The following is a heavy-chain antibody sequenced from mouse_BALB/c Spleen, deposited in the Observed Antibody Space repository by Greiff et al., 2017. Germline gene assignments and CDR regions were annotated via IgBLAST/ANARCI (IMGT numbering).Heavy chain of an antibody. V-gene: IGHV2-6-7*01. CDR2: IWGDGST. CDR1: GFSLTGYG. J-gene: IGHJ3*01. D-gene: IGHD1-1*01. CDR3: ARGNYYGSSSWCAY. Sequence: VQRVESGPGLVAPSQSLSITCTVSGFSLTGYGVNWVRQPPGKGLEWLGMIWGDGSTDYNSALKSRLSISKDNSKSQVFLKMNSLQTDDTARYYCARGNYYGSSSWCAYGGQGTLVTVSA.